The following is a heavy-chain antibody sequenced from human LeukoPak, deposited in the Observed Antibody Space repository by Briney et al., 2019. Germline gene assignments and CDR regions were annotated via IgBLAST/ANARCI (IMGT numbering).Heavy chain of an antibody. CDR2: IYYSGST. CDR3: ARDRKYYYDSSGYFNWFDP. CDR1: GGSISSYY. J-gene: IGHJ5*02. D-gene: IGHD3-22*01. V-gene: IGHV4-59*01. Sequence: SETLSLTCTVSGGSISSYYWSWIRQPPGKGLGWIGYIYYSGSTNYNPSLKSRVTISVDTSKNQFSLKLSSVTAADTAVYYCARDRKYYYDSSGYFNWFDPWGQGTLVTVSS.